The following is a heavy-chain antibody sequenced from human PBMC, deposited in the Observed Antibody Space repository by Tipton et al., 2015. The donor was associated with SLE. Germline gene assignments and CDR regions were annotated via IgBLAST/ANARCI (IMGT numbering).Heavy chain of an antibody. D-gene: IGHD3-22*01. Sequence: QLVQSGAEVKKPGSSVKVSCRTSGGTLTSYTITWVRQAPGQGLEWIGRIIPIFDIVKYSQKFQDRVTFTADKSTNTAYMELSSLTSEDTAVYYCTRDGTYYADSNNFFLGAFDIWGQGTTVTVSS. CDR1: GGTLTSYT. V-gene: IGHV1-69*09. CDR3: TRDGTYYADSNNFFLGAFDI. J-gene: IGHJ3*02. CDR2: IIPIFDIV.